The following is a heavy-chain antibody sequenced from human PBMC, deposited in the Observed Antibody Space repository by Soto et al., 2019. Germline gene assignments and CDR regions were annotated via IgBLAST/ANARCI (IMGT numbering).Heavy chain of an antibody. CDR3: AKGDSNYYYYYYMDV. Sequence: PGGSLRLSCAASGFTFSSYAMSWVRQAPEKGLEWVSAISGSGGSTYYADSVKGRFTISRDNSKNTLYLQMNSLRAEDTAVYYCAKGDSNYYYYYYMDVWGKGTTVTVSS. CDR1: GFTFSSYA. CDR2: ISGSGGST. J-gene: IGHJ6*03. D-gene: IGHD4-4*01. V-gene: IGHV3-23*01.